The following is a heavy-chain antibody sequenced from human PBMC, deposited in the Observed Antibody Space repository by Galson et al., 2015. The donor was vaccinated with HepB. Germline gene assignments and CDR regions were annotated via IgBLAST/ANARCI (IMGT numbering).Heavy chain of an antibody. CDR1: GYSFDRFG. D-gene: IGHD3-22*01. J-gene: IGHJ6*03. V-gene: IGHV1-18*01. CDR3: ARGDYYDSSGVVISYYYYMDV. CDR2: ISVYNNNT. Sequence: SVKVSCKASGYSFDRFGITWVRQAPGQGLECMGWISVYNNNTYYAQKFQGRLTMTTDTSTNTAYMQLRSLRSDDTAVYYCARGDYYDSSGVVISYYYYMDVWGKGTTVTVSS.